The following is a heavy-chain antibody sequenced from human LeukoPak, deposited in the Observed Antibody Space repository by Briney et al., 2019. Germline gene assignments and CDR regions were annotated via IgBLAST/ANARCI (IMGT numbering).Heavy chain of an antibody. J-gene: IGHJ6*03. Sequence: SETLSLTCTVSGGSISSYYWSWIRQPAGKGLEWIGRIYTSGSTNYNPSLKSRVTMSADTSKNQFSLKPSSVTAADTAVYYCARAFDNYYYYYMDVWGKGTTVTVSS. CDR1: GGSISSYY. CDR2: IYTSGST. V-gene: IGHV4-4*07. D-gene: IGHD3-22*01. CDR3: ARAFDNYYYYYMDV.